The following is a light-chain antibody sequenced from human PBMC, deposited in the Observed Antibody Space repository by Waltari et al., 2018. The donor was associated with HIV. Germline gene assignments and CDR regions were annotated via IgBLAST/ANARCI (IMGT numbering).Light chain of an antibody. CDR3: QQYGSSEYT. V-gene: IGKV3-20*01. Sequence: IVLTQSPGTLSLSPGERATLSCRASQTVDSNYLAWYQQRPGQTPRLLISGASTRATGIPDRFSGSGSGTDFTLTISRLEPEDFAVYYCQQYGSSEYTFGQGTKVDIK. CDR1: QTVDSNY. J-gene: IGKJ2*01. CDR2: GAS.